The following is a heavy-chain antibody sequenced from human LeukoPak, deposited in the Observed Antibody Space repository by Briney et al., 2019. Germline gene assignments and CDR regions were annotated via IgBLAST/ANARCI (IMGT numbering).Heavy chain of an antibody. CDR2: ISGSGGST. CDR1: GFTFSSYA. Sequence: GGSLRLSCAASGFTFSSYAMSWVRQAPGKGREWVSAISGSGGSTYYADSVKGRFTISRDNSKNTLYLQMNSLRAEDTAVYYCAKVGRYDILTDFDYWGQGTLVTVSS. CDR3: AKVGRYDILTDFDY. D-gene: IGHD3-9*01. J-gene: IGHJ4*02. V-gene: IGHV3-23*01.